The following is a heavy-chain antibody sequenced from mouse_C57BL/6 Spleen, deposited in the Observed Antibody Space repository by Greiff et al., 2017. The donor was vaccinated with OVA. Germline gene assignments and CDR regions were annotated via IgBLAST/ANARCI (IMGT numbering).Heavy chain of an antibody. J-gene: IGHJ3*01. D-gene: IGHD2-10*01. CDR1: GYTFTDYN. V-gene: IGHV1-22*01. CDR2: INPNNGGT. Sequence: EVQRVESGPELVKPGASVKMSCKASGYTFTDYNMHWVKQSHGKSLEWIGYINPNNGGTSYNQKFKGKATLTVNKSSSTAYMELRSLTSEDSAVYYCAGGAYYGNYWFAYWGQGTLVTVSA. CDR3: AGGAYYGNYWFAY.